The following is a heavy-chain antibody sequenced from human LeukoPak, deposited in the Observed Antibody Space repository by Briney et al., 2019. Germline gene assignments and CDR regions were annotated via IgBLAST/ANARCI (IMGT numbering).Heavy chain of an antibody. CDR2: INPNSGGT. J-gene: IGHJ4*02. D-gene: IGHD3-22*01. CDR1: GYTFTGYY. CDR3: ARDYSGYYYFDY. V-gene: IGHV1-2*06. Sequence: ASVKVSCKASGYTFTGYYMHWVRQAPGQGLEWMGRINPNSGGTNYAQKFQGRVTMTRDTSISTAYMELSRLRSDDTAVYYCARDYSGYYYFDYWGQGTLVTVSS.